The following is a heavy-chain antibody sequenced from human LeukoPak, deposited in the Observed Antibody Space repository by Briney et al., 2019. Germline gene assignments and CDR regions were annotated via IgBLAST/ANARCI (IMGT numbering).Heavy chain of an antibody. CDR3: ARGGVDYYGSGTYYLMYYFDY. J-gene: IGHJ4*02. CDR1: GFTFSNYI. D-gene: IGHD3-10*01. Sequence: GSLRLSCAASGFTFSNYIMHWVRQAPGKGLDWVAVILENGGNQYYADSVKGRFTISRDDPHNTLYLQMNSLRAEDTAVYFCARGGVDYYGSGTYYLMYYFDYWGQGALVTVSS. CDR2: ILENGGNQ. V-gene: IGHV3-30*04.